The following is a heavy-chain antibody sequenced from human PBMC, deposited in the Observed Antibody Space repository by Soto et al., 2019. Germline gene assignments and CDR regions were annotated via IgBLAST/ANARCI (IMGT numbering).Heavy chain of an antibody. CDR3: ASYAMNRVRMGLNYFDY. CDR1: GGSISSYY. Sequence: SETLSLTCTVSGGSISSYYWSWIRQPPGKGLEWIGYIYYSGSTNYNPSLKSRVTISVDTSKNQFSLKLSSVTAADTAVYYCASYAMNRVRMGLNYFDYWGQGTLVTVSS. J-gene: IGHJ4*02. D-gene: IGHD3-10*01. V-gene: IGHV4-59*01. CDR2: IYYSGST.